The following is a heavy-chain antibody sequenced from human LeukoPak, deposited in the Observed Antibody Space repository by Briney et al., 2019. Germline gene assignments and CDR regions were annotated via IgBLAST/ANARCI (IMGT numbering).Heavy chain of an antibody. CDR3: ARQAVIIPTGMERPWFDP. CDR2: IYYAGSS. V-gene: IGHV4-59*08. J-gene: IGHJ5*02. CDR1: GVSIKNYY. Sequence: SETLSLTCTVSGVSIKNYYWSWIRQPPGKGLEWIANIYYAGSSNYNPSLKSRVSVSIDASKNHLSLKLTSVTAADTAIYYCARQAVIIPTGMERPWFDPWGQGTLVAVSS. D-gene: IGHD2/OR15-2a*01.